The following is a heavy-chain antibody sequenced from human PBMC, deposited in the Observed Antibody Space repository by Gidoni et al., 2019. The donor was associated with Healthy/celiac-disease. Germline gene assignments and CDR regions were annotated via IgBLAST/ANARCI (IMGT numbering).Heavy chain of an antibody. CDR2: IYSGGST. CDR1: GFTVSSNY. CDR3: AREGLSGSYDY. V-gene: IGHV3-66*02. J-gene: IGHJ4*02. Sequence: EVQLVESGGGLVQPGGSLRLSCAAAGFTVSSNYMSWVRQAPGKGLEWVSVIYSGGSTYDADSVKGRFTISRDNSKNTLYLQMNSLRAEDTAVYYCAREGLSGSYDYWGQGTLVTVSS. D-gene: IGHD1-26*01.